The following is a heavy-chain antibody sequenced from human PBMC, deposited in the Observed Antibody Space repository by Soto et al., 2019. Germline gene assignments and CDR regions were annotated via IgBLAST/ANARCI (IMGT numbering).Heavy chain of an antibody. V-gene: IGHV4-30-4*01. Sequence: SETLSLTCTVSGGSISSGDYYWSWIPQPPGKGLELIWYIYYSGSTYYNPSLKSRVTISVDTSKNQFSLKLSSVTAADTAVYYCARDRWRSCSSTSCYSPDTSYYGMDVWGQGTTVTVS. J-gene: IGHJ6*02. D-gene: IGHD2-2*01. CDR1: GGSISSGDYY. CDR2: IYYSGST. CDR3: ARDRWRSCSSTSCYSPDTSYYGMDV.